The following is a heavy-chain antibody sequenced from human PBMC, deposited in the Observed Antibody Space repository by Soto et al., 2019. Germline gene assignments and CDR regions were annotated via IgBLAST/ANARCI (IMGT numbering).Heavy chain of an antibody. CDR2: SYYSGST. D-gene: IGHD1-1*01. V-gene: IGHV4-30-4*01. CDR1: GGSISSGDYY. Sequence: QVQLQESGPGLVKPSQTLSLTCTVSGGSISSGDYYWSWIRQPPGKGLEWIGYSYYSGSTYYNPSLKSRVTISLDTSKNQFSLKLSSVTAADTAVYYCARVEITTYGMDVWCQGTTVTVSS. CDR3: ARVEITTYGMDV. J-gene: IGHJ6*02.